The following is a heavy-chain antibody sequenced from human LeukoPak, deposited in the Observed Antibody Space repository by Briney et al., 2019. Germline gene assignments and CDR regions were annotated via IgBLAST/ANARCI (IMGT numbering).Heavy chain of an antibody. J-gene: IGHJ4*02. Sequence: SETLSLTCTVSGGSISSYYWSWIRQSPGKGLEWIGYIYYSGSTNYNPSLKSRVTMSMDTSKNQFSLKLSSVTAADTAVYYCARAYTPSAGQVWYGFDYWGKGTWSPSPQ. CDR1: GGSISSYY. CDR3: ARAYTPSAGQVWYGFDY. CDR2: IYYSGST. D-gene: IGHD6-13*01. V-gene: IGHV4-59*01.